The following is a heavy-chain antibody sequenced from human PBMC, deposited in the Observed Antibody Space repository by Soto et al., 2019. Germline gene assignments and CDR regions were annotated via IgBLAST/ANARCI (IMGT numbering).Heavy chain of an antibody. CDR2: ISGSGGST. CDR1: GFTFSSYA. Sequence: PGGSLRLSCAASGFTFSSYAMSWVRPAPGKGLEWVSAISGSGGSTYYADSVKGRFTISRDNSKNTLYLQMNSLRAEDTAVYYCAKDSLGIYDFWSGYPIASDYWGQGTLVTVSS. D-gene: IGHD3-3*01. V-gene: IGHV3-23*01. CDR3: AKDSLGIYDFWSGYPIASDY. J-gene: IGHJ4*02.